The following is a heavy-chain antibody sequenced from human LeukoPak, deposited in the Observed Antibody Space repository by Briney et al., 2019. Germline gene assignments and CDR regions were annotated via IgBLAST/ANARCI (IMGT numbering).Heavy chain of an antibody. V-gene: IGHV3-73*01. CDR1: GFTFSGYA. CDR3: TRRYLLAAFDI. Sequence: TGGSLRLSCAASGFTFSGYAMHWVRQASGKGLEWVGRIRSKANSYATAYAASVKFTITISRDDSKNTEYLQMNSMKTEDTAVYYCTRRYLLAAFDIWGQGTMVTVSS. D-gene: IGHD2-21*01. J-gene: IGHJ3*02. CDR2: IRSKANSYAT.